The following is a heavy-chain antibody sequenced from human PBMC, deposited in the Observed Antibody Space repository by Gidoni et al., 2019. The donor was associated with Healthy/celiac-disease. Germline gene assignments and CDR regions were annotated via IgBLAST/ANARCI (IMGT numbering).Heavy chain of an antibody. CDR1: GYSFTSYW. CDR2: IYPGDSDT. Sequence: EVQLVQSGAEVKQPGESLKISCKGSGYSFTSYWLGRVRQMPGKGLDWMGIIYPGDSDTRYSPSFQGQVTISADKSISTAYLQWSSLKASDTAMYYCARVYSGSYYGRDAFDIWGQGTMVTVSS. J-gene: IGHJ3*02. CDR3: ARVYSGSYYGRDAFDI. V-gene: IGHV5-51*01. D-gene: IGHD1-26*01.